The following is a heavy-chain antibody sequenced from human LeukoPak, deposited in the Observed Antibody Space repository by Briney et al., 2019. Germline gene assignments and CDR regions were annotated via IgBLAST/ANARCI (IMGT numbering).Heavy chain of an antibody. D-gene: IGHD5-18*01. J-gene: IGHJ4*02. CDR3: AKGDTALVIGYFDY. Sequence: GGSLRLSCAASGFTFGSYTMNWVRQAPGKGLEWVSVISGSGVSTYYADSVKGRFTISRDNSKNTLYLQMNSLRADDTAVYYCAKGDTALVIGYFDYWGQGTLVTVSS. CDR1: GFTFGSYT. V-gene: IGHV3-23*01. CDR2: ISGSGVST.